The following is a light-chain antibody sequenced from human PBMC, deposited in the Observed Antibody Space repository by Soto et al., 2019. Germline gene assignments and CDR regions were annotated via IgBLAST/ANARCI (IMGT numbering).Light chain of an antibody. V-gene: IGKV3-20*01. J-gene: IGKJ4*01. CDR2: DAS. CDR3: QQYGSSPLSLT. CDR1: QSISSSY. Sequence: EIVLTQSPGTLSLSPGERATLSCRASQSISSSYLAWYQQKPGQAPRLLIYDASSRATGIPDRFSGSGSGTDFTLTISRLEPEDFAVYYCQQYGSSPLSLTFGGGTKVDIK.